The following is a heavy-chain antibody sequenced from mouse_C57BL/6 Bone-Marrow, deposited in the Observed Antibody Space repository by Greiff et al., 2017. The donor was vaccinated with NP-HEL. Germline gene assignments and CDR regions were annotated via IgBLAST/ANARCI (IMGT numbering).Heavy chain of an antibody. CDR2: SRNKANDYTT. V-gene: IGHV7-1*01. CDR1: GFTFSDFY. J-gene: IGHJ3*01. Sequence: EVMLVESGGGLVQSGRSLRLSCATSGFTFSDFYMEWVRQAPGKGLEWIAASRNKANDYTTEYSASVKGRFIVSRDASQSILYLQMNALRADDAAIYYCARDANYDPFAYWGQGTLVTVSA. D-gene: IGHD2-4*01. CDR3: ARDANYDPFAY.